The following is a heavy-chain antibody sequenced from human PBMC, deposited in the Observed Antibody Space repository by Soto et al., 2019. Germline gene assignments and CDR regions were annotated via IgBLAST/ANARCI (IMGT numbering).Heavy chain of an antibody. D-gene: IGHD2-15*01. CDR2: ISAYNGNT. V-gene: IGHV1-18*01. J-gene: IGHJ6*02. Sequence: GASVKVSCKASGYTFTSYGISWVRQAPGQGLEWMGWISAYNGNTNYAQKLQGRVTMTTDTSTSTAYMELRSLRSDDTAVYYCARKGYCSGGSCYGYYYGMDVWGQGTTVTSP. CDR1: GYTFTSYG. CDR3: ARKGYCSGGSCYGYYYGMDV.